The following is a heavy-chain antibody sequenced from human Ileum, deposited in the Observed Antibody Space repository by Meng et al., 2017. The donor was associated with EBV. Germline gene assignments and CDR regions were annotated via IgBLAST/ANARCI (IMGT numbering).Heavy chain of an antibody. V-gene: IGHV1-18*01. CDR2: FSVYNGNT. CDR1: GYTFTSYG. CDR3: ARGQNYYGSGSLIDY. J-gene: IGHJ4*02. D-gene: IGHD3-10*01. Sequence: QVRLVHLGAEVKKPGASVKVSCKASGYTFTSYGISWVRQAPGQGLEWMGWFSVYNGNTIYAQKLQDRVTMTTDTSTSTAYMELRSLRSDDTAVYYCARGQNYYGSGSLIDYWGQGTLVTVSS.